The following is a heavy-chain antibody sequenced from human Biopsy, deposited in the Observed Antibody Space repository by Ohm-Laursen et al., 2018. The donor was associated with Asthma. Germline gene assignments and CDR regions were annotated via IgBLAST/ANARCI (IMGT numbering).Heavy chain of an antibody. Sequence: SLRLSCAASGFTVSSNGMSWVRQPPGKGLEWVSVIYSGGGTFYADSVKGRVTISRDISKNTLSLQMNSLRAEDTAVYYCARASGGNFFSGAFDIWGQGTMVTASS. CDR1: GFTVSSNG. CDR3: ARASGGNFFSGAFDI. CDR2: IYSGGGT. V-gene: IGHV3-53*01. D-gene: IGHD4-23*01. J-gene: IGHJ3*02.